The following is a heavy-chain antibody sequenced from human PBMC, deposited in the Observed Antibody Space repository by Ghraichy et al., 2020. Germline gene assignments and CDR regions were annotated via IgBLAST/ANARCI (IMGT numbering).Heavy chain of an antibody. J-gene: IGHJ5*02. CDR2: INHSGST. CDR3: ARGGYCSSTSCHPGWFDP. CDR1: GGSFSGYY. Sequence: SETLSLTCAVYGGSFSGYYWSWIRQPPGKGLEWIGEINHSGSTNYNPSLKSRVTISVDTSKNQFSLKLSSVTAADTAVYYCARGGYCSSTSCHPGWFDPWGQGTLVTVSS. D-gene: IGHD2-2*01. V-gene: IGHV4-34*01.